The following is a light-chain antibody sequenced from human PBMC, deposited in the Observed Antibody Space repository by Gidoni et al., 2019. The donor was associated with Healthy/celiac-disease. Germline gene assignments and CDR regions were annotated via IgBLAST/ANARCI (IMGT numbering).Light chain of an antibody. Sequence: QSALTQPASVSGSPGQSSTISCTGTSSDVGSYNLVSWYQPHPGKAPKLMIYEGSKRPSGVSHRFSGSKSGNTASLTISGLQAEDEADYYCCSYAGSSTPDWVFGGGTKLTVL. CDR3: CSYAGSSTPDWV. CDR1: SSDVGSYNL. CDR2: EGS. V-gene: IGLV2-23*01. J-gene: IGLJ3*02.